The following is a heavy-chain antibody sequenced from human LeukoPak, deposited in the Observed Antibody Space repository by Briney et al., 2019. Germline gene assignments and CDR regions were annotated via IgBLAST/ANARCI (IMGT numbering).Heavy chain of an antibody. D-gene: IGHD2-2*02. CDR2: IYYSGST. V-gene: IGHV4-31*03. CDR1: GGSISSGGYY. J-gene: IGHJ4*02. CDR3: ARGVGCSSTSCYRVVVAATFDY. Sequence: PSETLSLTCTVSGGSISSGGYYWSWIRQHPGKGLEWIGYIYYSGSTYYNPSLKSRVTISVDTSKNQFSLKLSSVTAADTAVYYCARGVGCSSTSCYRVVVAATFDYWGQGTLVTVSS.